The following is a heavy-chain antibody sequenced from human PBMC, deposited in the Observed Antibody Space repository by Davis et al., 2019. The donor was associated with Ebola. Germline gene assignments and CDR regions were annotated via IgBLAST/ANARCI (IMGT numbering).Heavy chain of an antibody. CDR1: GGSFSGYY. J-gene: IGHJ5*02. V-gene: IGHV4-34*01. D-gene: IGHD3-10*01. CDR2: INHSGST. CDR3: ARDHPLWFGDYWRWFDP. Sequence: SETLSLTCAVYGGSFSGYYWSWIRQPPGKGLEWIGEINHSGSTNYNPSLKSRVTISVDTSKNQFSLKLSSVTAADTAVYYCARDHPLWFGDYWRWFDPWGQGTLVTVSS.